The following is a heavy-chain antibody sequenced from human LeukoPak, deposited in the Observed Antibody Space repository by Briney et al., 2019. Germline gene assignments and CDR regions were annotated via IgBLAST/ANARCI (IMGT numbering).Heavy chain of an antibody. CDR3: ARGSYCSGGSCYSDDFDY. Sequence: SVKVSFKASGGTFSSYAISWVRQAPGQGREWMGGIIPIFGTANYARKFQGRVTITADESTSTAYMELSSLRSEDTAVYYCARGSYCSGGSCYSDDFDYWGQGTLVTVSS. J-gene: IGHJ4*02. V-gene: IGHV1-69*13. CDR2: IIPIFGTA. CDR1: GGTFSSYA. D-gene: IGHD2-15*01.